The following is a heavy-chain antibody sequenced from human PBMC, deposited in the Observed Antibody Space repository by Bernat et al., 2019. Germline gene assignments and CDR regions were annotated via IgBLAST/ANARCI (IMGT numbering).Heavy chain of an antibody. D-gene: IGHD3-3*01. CDR3: ARHGERPRYYDFWSGDYPEADYFDY. J-gene: IGHJ4*02. V-gene: IGHV4-59*08. Sequence: QVQLQESGPGLVKPSETLSLTCTVSGGSISSYYWSWIRQPPGKGLEWIGYIYYSGSTNYNPSLKSRVTISIDTSKNQFSLKLSSVTAADTAVYYCARHGERPRYYDFWSGDYPEADYFDYWGQGTLVTVSS. CDR2: IYYSGST. CDR1: GGSISSYY.